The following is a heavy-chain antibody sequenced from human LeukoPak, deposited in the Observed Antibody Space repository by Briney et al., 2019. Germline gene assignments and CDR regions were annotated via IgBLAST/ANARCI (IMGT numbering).Heavy chain of an antibody. CDR1: GFTFSSYA. D-gene: IGHD1-1*01. Sequence: PGGSLRLSCAASGFTFSSYAMSWVRQAPGKGLEWVAVISYDGSNKYYADSVKGRFTISRDNSKNTLYLQMNSLRAEDTAMYYCARDERGNWNDTPRYWGQGTLVTVSS. J-gene: IGHJ4*02. CDR3: ARDERGNWNDTPRY. CDR2: ISYDGSNK. V-gene: IGHV3-30-3*01.